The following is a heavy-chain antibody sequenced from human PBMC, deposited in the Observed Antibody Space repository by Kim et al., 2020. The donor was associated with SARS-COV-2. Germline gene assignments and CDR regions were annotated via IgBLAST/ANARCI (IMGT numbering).Heavy chain of an antibody. V-gene: IGHV4-4*07. J-gene: IGHJ4*02. CDR3: ARAMRAAAGMGIDY. D-gene: IGHD6-13*01. Sequence: PPLKSRVIMSVDTSKNQFSLKLSSVTAADTAVYYCARAMRAAAGMGIDYWGQGTLVTVSS.